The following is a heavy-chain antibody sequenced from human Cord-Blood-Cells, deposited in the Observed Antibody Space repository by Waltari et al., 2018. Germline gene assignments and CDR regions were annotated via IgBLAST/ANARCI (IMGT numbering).Heavy chain of an antibody. CDR1: GGSISSYY. J-gene: IGHJ4*02. V-gene: IGHV4-4*07. CDR3: ASYPYYYGSGSYYTGHFDY. Sequence: QVQLQESGPGLVKPSETLSLTCTVSGGSISSYYWSWIRQPAGKGLEWIGRIYTSGSTNCYPSLKSGVTMLVEPSKNQFSRKLSSVTAADTAVYYCASYPYYYGSGSYYTGHFDYWGQGTLVTVSS. D-gene: IGHD3-10*01. CDR2: IYTSGST.